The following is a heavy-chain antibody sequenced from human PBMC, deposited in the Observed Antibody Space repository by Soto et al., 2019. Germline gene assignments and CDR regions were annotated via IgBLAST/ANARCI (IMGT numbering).Heavy chain of an antibody. J-gene: IGHJ6*02. CDR2: IIPVVGTA. CDR1: GGTFSSNG. V-gene: IGHV1-69*12. Sequence: QVLLVQSGAEVREPGSSVRVSCKASGGTFSSNGINWLRQAPGQGLEWMGGIIPVVGTANYAQKFQGRVTITADESTSTAYMELSSLRSEDTAVYYCARAGTSHYGMDVWGQGTTVTVSS. D-gene: IGHD1-1*01. CDR3: ARAGTSHYGMDV.